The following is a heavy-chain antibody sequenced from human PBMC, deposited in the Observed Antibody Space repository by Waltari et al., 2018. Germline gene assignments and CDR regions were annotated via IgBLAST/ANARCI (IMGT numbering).Heavy chain of an antibody. Sequence: EVQLVQSGAEVKKPGESLRISCEGSGYDFSTYWITWVRHMPGKGLEWMGSLDPCASSTDYSPSFRGHVTISVDRSISTAYIQWSGLRASDTAIYYCARTSTRDFYYMDVWGKGTTVTVSS. CDR2: LDPCASST. V-gene: IGHV5-10-1*01. D-gene: IGHD1-1*01. CDR1: GYDFSTYW. CDR3: ARTSTRDFYYMDV. J-gene: IGHJ6*03.